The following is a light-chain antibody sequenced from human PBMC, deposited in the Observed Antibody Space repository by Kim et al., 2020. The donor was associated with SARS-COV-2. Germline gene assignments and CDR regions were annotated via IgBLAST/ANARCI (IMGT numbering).Light chain of an antibody. V-gene: IGKV1-9*01. CDR3: QQLDSYPIT. CDR1: QGINNY. CDR2: SAS. Sequence: DIQLTQSPSFLSASVGDRVTITCRASQGINNYLAWYQQKPKEVPKLLIYSASTLQSGVPSRFSGSRSGTEFTLTISSLQPEDFATYYCQQLDSYPITFGQGTRLEIK. J-gene: IGKJ5*01.